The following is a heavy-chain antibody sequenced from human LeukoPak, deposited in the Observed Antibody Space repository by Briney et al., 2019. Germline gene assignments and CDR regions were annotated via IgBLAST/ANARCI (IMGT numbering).Heavy chain of an antibody. CDR3: ARDNYYGSGSYPLNWFDP. CDR2: IYHSGST. D-gene: IGHD3-10*01. Sequence: SETLSLTCAVSGGSISSSNWWSWVRQPPGKGLEWIGEIYHSGSTNYNPSLKSRVTISVDKSKNQFSLKLSSVTAADTAVYYCARDNYYGSGSYPLNWFDPWGQGTLVTVSS. V-gene: IGHV4-4*02. J-gene: IGHJ5*02. CDR1: GGSISSSNW.